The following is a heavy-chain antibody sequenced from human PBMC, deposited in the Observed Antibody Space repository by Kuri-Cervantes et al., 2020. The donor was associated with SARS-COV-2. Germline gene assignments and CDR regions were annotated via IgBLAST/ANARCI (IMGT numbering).Heavy chain of an antibody. J-gene: IGHJ6*03. CDR3: ARCLAAAGSPPPAYYYYMDV. D-gene: IGHD6-13*01. Sequence: SETLSLTCAVSGYSISSGYYWGWIRQPPGKGLEWIGSIYHSGSTYHNPSLKSRVTISVDTSKNQFSLKLSSVTAADTAVYYCARCLAAAGSPPPAYYYYMDVWGKGTTVTVSS. CDR2: IYHSGST. CDR1: GYSISSGYY. V-gene: IGHV4-38-2*01.